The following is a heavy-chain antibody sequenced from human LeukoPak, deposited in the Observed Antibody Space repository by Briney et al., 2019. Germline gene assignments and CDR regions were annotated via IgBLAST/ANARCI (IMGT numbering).Heavy chain of an antibody. J-gene: IGHJ4*02. V-gene: IGHV4-31*03. CDR2: IYYSGST. CDR1: SASMSSGGYR. D-gene: IGHD3/OR15-3a*01. CDR3: AREMDAHPRILD. Sequence: SETLSLTCTVSSASMSSGGYRWNWIRQHPGKGLEWIGYIYYSGSTYYNPSLMSRLTISIDTSKNQFSLNLSSVTAADTAVYYCAREMDAHPRILDWGQGTLVTVSS.